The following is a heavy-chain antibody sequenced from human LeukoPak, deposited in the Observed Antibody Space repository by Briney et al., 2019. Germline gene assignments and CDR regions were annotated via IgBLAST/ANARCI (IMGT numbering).Heavy chain of an antibody. CDR3: ARGRGIAAASNWFDP. D-gene: IGHD6-13*01. J-gene: IGHJ5*02. Sequence: ASVKVSCKASGGTFSSYAISWVRQAPGQGLERMGRIIPILGIANYAQKFQGRVTITADKSTSTAYMELSSLRSEDTAVYYCARGRGIAAASNWFDPWGQGTLVTVSS. V-gene: IGHV1-69*04. CDR1: GGTFSSYA. CDR2: IIPILGIA.